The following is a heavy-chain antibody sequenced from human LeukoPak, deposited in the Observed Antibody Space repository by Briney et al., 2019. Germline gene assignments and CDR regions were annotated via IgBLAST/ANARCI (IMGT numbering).Heavy chain of an antibody. CDR3: ARGFRFSVVVPAAISDAFDI. CDR1: GGSFSGYY. J-gene: IGHJ3*02. CDR2: INHSGST. D-gene: IGHD2-2*02. Sequence: KPSETLSLTCAVYGGSFSGYYWSWIRQPPGKGLEWIGEINHSGSTNYNPSLKSRVTISVDTSKNQFSLKLSSVTAADTAVYYCARGFRFSVVVPAAISDAFDIWGQGTMVTVSS. V-gene: IGHV4-34*01.